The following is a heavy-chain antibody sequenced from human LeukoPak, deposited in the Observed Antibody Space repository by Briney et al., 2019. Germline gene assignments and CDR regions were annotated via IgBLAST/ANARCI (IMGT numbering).Heavy chain of an antibody. CDR3: AKESLGCSGGSCYSGRLDYYGMDV. D-gene: IGHD2-15*01. CDR1: GYTLTELS. Sequence: ASVKVSCKVSGYTLTELSMHWVRQAPGKGLEWMGGFDPEDGETIYAQKFQGRVTMTEDTSTDTAYMELSSLRSEDTAVYYCAKESLGCSGGSCYSGRLDYYGMDVWGQGTTVTVSS. V-gene: IGHV1-24*01. J-gene: IGHJ6*02. CDR2: FDPEDGET.